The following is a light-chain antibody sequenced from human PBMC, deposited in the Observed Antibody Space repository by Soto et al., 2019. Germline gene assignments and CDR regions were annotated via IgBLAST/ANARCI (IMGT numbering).Light chain of an antibody. J-gene: IGKJ1*01. Sequence: EIVLTQSPATLSLSPGERASLSCGSSQSISSSFLAWYQQKPGQAPMLLIYGASTRATGIPARFSGSGSGTAFTLTISSLQSEDFAVYYCQQYNNWPPRTFGQGTKVDIK. CDR3: QQYNNWPPRT. CDR2: GAS. CDR1: QSISSS. V-gene: IGKV3-15*01.